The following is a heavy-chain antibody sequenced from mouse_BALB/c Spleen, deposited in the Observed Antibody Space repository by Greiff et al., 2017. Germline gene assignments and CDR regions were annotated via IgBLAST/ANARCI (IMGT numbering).Heavy chain of an antibody. D-gene: IGHD2-10*01. V-gene: IGHV5-17*02. J-gene: IGHJ4*01. CDR3: ARRSYYGNYDYAMDY. Sequence: EVQGVESGGGLVQPGGSRKLSCAASGFTFSSFGMHWVRQAPEKGLEWVAYISSGSSTIYYADTVKGRFTISRDNPKNTLFLQMTSLRSEDTAMYYCARRSYYGNYDYAMDYWGQGTSVTVSS. CDR2: ISSGSSTI. CDR1: GFTFSSFG.